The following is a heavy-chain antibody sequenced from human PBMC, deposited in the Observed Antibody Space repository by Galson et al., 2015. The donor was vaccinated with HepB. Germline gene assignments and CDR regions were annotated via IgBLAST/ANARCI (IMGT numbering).Heavy chain of an antibody. D-gene: IGHD6-13*01. CDR3: ARRSVAAAGIVSTL. Sequence: QSGAEVKKPGESLKISCKGSGYSFTTYWIGWVRQMPGKGLEWMGIIDPADSESRYSPSFQAQVSFSVDRSISTAYLQWSSVKGSDTAMYYCARRSVAAAGIVSTLWGQGTLVTVSS. V-gene: IGHV5-51*01. CDR1: GYSFTTYW. CDR2: IDPADSES. J-gene: IGHJ4*02.